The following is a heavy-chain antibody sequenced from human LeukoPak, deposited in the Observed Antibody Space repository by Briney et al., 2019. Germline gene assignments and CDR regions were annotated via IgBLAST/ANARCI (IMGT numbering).Heavy chain of an antibody. CDR3: AKDTKYYYGSGSYFDY. Sequence: GGSLRLSCAASGFTFSSYAMSWVRQAPGKGLEWVSAISGSGGSTYYADSVKGRFTISRDNSKNTLYLQMNSLRAEGTAVYYCAKDTKYYYGSGSYFDYWGQGTLITVSS. V-gene: IGHV3-23*01. J-gene: IGHJ4*02. CDR1: GFTFSSYA. CDR2: ISGSGGST. D-gene: IGHD3-10*01.